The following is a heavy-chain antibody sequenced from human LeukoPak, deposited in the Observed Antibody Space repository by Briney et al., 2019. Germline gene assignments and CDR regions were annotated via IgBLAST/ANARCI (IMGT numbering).Heavy chain of an antibody. J-gene: IGHJ6*02. V-gene: IGHV4-31*03. D-gene: IGHD6-19*01. Sequence: PSETLSLTCTVSGGSISSGGYYWGWIRQHPGKGLEWIGYIYYSGSTYYNPSLKSRVTISVDTSKNQFSLKLSSVTAADTAVYYCARRGDGARYSSGWYRSTPPFRYGMDVWGQGTTVTVSS. CDR2: IYYSGST. CDR3: ARRGDGARYSSGWYRSTPPFRYGMDV. CDR1: GGSISSGGYY.